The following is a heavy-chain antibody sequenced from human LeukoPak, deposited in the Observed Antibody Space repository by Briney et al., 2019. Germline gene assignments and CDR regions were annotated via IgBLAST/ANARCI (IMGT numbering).Heavy chain of an antibody. CDR3: ARLFGFGELFDY. J-gene: IGHJ4*02. Sequence: PGGSLRLSCAASVFTFSSYWMTWVRQAPGKGLEWVANIKQDGSEKYYVDSVKGRFTISRDNAKNSLYLQMNRLRAEDTAVYYCARLFGFGELFDYWGQGTLVTVSS. CDR1: VFTFSSYW. CDR2: IKQDGSEK. D-gene: IGHD3-10*01. V-gene: IGHV3-7*01.